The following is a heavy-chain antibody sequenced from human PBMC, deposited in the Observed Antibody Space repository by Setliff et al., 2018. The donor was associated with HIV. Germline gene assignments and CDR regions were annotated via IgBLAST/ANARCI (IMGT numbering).Heavy chain of an antibody. V-gene: IGHV1-46*01. CDR1: GYTFITYY. J-gene: IGHJ4*02. Sequence: ASVKVSCKASGYTFITYYMHWVRQAPGQGLEWMGIINPSGGSTNYAQKFQGRVTMTRDTSTSTVYMELSSLRSEDTAVYYCASPQPQGANQLLWSFDSWGQGALVTVSS. D-gene: IGHD2-2*01. CDR2: INPSGGST. CDR3: ASPQPQGANQLLWSFDS.